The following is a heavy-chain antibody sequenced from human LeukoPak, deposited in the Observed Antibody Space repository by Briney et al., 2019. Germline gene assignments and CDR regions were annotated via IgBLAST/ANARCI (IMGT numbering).Heavy chain of an antibody. Sequence: GGSLRLSCAPSGFTVSSNYMSWVRQAPGKGLQWVANIKRDGSEKNYVDSVKGRFTISRDNAKNSLYPQMNSLRVEDTAVYYCAREDDVIVPAHRGDWFDPWGQGTLVTFSS. CDR3: AREDDVIVPAHRGDWFDP. CDR1: GFTVSSNY. J-gene: IGHJ5*02. V-gene: IGHV3-7*01. D-gene: IGHD2-2*01. CDR2: IKRDGSEK.